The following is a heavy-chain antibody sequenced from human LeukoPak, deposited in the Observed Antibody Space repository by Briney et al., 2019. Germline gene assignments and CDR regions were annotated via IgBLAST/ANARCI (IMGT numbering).Heavy chain of an antibody. J-gene: IGHJ4*02. CDR2: ISAYNGNT. D-gene: IGHD1-26*01. CDR1: GYTFTSYG. V-gene: IGHV1-18*01. Sequence: GASVKVSCTASGYTFTSYGISWVRQAPGQGLEWMGWISAYNGNTNYAQKFQGRVTMTRDTSISTAYMELSRLRSDDTAVYYCARIGLVGIEGYWGQGTLVTVSS. CDR3: ARIGLVGIEGY.